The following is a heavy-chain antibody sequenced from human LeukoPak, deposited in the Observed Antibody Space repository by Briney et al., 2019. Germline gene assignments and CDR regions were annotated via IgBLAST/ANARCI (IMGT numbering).Heavy chain of an antibody. V-gene: IGHV4-39*01. J-gene: IGHJ4*02. CDR3: ARQVPATRLARSGYFDY. CDR2: IYYSGST. D-gene: IGHD2-2*01. CDR1: GGSISSSSYY. Sequence: PSETLSLTCTVSGGSISSSSYYWGWIRQPPGKGLEWFGSIYYSGSTYYNPSLKSRVTISVDTSKNQFSLKLSSVTAADTAVYYCARQVPATRLARSGYFDYWGQGTLVTVSS.